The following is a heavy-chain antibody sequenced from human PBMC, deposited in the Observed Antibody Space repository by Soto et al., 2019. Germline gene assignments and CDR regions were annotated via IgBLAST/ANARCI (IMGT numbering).Heavy chain of an antibody. CDR3: AKLDVEGGSGSYYINDNWFDP. J-gene: IGHJ5*02. CDR2: ISGSGGST. CDR1: GFTFSSYA. D-gene: IGHD3-10*01. V-gene: IGHV3-23*01. Sequence: GGSLRLSCAASGFTFSSYAMSWVRQAPGKGLEWVSAISGSGGSTYYADSVKGRFTISRDNSKNTLYLQMNSLRAEDTAVYYCAKLDVEGGSGSYYINDNWFDPWGQGTLVTVSS.